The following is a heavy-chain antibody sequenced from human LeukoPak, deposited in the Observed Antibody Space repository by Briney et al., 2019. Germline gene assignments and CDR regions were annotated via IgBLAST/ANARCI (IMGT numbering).Heavy chain of an antibody. CDR1: GYTFTNYG. CDR3: AREREGDSSGEFDY. D-gene: IGHD3-22*01. CDR2: ISAYNGNT. V-gene: IGHV1-18*01. J-gene: IGHJ4*02. Sequence: ASVKVSCKASGYTFTNYGISWVRQAPGQGLEWMGWISAYNGNTNYAQKLQGRVTMTTDTSTSTAYMELRSLRSDDTAVYYCAREREGDSSGEFDYWGQGTLVTVSS.